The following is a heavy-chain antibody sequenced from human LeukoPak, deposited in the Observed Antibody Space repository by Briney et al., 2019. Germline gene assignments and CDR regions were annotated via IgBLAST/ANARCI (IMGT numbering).Heavy chain of an antibody. CDR1: GFTFSSYG. CDR3: AKDASSSWYGKLDY. V-gene: IGHV3-30*18. Sequence: PGRSLRLSCAASGFTFSSYGMHWVRQAPGKGLEWVAVISYDGSNKYYADFVKGRFTISRDNSKNTLYLQMNSLRAEDTAVYYCAKDASSSWYGKLDYWGQGTLVTVSS. J-gene: IGHJ4*02. D-gene: IGHD6-13*01. CDR2: ISYDGSNK.